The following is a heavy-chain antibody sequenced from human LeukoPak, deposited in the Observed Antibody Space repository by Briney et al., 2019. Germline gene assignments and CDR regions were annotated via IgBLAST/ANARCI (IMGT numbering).Heavy chain of an antibody. CDR1: GGSISSYY. D-gene: IGHD6-6*01. V-gene: IGHV4-59*01. Sequence: PSETLSLTCTVSGGSISSYYWSWIRQPPGKGLEWIGYIYYSGSTNYNPSLKSRVTISVDTSKNRFSLKLSSVTAADTAVYYCARVGYSSSSRYYYYMDVWGKGTTVTVSS. J-gene: IGHJ6*03. CDR2: IYYSGST. CDR3: ARVGYSSSSRYYYYMDV.